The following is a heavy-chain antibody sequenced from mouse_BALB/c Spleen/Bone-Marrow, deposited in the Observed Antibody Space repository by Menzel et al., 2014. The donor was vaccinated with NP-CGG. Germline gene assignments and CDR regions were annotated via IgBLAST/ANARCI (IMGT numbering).Heavy chain of an antibody. CDR3: ARHAYYDQTEVSFVY. CDR2: ISGDGRYT. D-gene: IGHD2-4*01. J-gene: IGHJ3*01. CDR1: GFSFSNYG. V-gene: IGHV5-9-2*01. Sequence: EVMLVESGGGLVKSGGSLKLSCAASGFSFSNYGMSWVSQTPEKRLEWVATISGDGRYTFYSDSVKGRFTISRDNAKNNLYLQLSSLRSEDTALYYCARHAYYDQTEVSFVYWGQGTLVTVSA.